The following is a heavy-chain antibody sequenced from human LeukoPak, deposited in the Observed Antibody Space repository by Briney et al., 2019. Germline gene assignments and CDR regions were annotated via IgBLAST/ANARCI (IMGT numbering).Heavy chain of an antibody. CDR2: IEEDGSEK. CDR1: GFTLSSYW. CDR3: ARLYCSSTSCHTLHYYYMDV. J-gene: IGHJ6*03. Sequence: PGGSLRLSCAASGFTLSSYWVTWVRQAPGKGLEWVADIEEDGSEKYYVDSVKGRFTISRDNAKNSLYLQMNSLRAEDTALYYCARLYCSSTSCHTLHYYYMDVWGKGTTVTVSS. V-gene: IGHV3-7*01. D-gene: IGHD2-2*02.